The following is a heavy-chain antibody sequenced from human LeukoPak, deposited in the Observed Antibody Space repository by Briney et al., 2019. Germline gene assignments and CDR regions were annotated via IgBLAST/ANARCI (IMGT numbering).Heavy chain of an antibody. Sequence: GGSLRLSCAASGFTFSSYAMSWVRQAPGKGLEWVSAISGSGGSTYYADSVKGRFTISRDNSKNTLYLQMNSLRAEDTAVYYCAKDRLPTPLYYYDSSGYYLDWGQGTLVTVSS. CDR1: GFTFSSYA. CDR2: ISGSGGST. J-gene: IGHJ4*02. CDR3: AKDRLPTPLYYYDSSGYYLD. V-gene: IGHV3-23*01. D-gene: IGHD3-22*01.